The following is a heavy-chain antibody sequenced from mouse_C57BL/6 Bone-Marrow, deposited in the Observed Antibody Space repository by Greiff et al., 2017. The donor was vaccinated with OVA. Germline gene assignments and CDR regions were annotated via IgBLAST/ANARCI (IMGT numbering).Heavy chain of an antibody. Sequence: EVKVEESGGGLVQPGGTMKLSCAASGFTFSDAWMDWVRQSPEKGLEWVAEIRNKANNHATYYAESVKGRFNISRDNSKSSVYLQMNSLRAEDTGIYYCTGLITTVVARYFDVWGTGTTVTVSS. CDR2: IRNKANNHAT. CDR3: TGLITTVVARYFDV. V-gene: IGHV6-6*01. CDR1: GFTFSDAW. D-gene: IGHD1-1*01. J-gene: IGHJ1*03.